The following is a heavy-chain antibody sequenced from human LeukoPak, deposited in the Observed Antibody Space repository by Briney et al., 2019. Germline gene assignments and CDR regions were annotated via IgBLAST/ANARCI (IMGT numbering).Heavy chain of an antibody. CDR1: GGTVSSYA. Sequence: SVKVACKVSGGTVSSYAISWVRQAPGQGLEWMGRIIPILGIANYAQKFQGRVTITADKSTSTAYMELSSLRSEDTAVYYCATGYCSSTSCYRGYYYYYYGMDVWGQGTTVTVSS. CDR3: ATGYCSSTSCYRGYYYYYYGMDV. J-gene: IGHJ6*02. D-gene: IGHD2-2*02. CDR2: IIPILGIA. V-gene: IGHV1-69*04.